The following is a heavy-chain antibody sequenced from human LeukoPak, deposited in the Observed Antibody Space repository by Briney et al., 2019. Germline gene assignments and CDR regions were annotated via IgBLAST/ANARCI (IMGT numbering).Heavy chain of an antibody. J-gene: IGHJ6*03. D-gene: IGHD3-10*01. CDR2: INNSAIT. CDR1: GGSFSGYY. V-gene: IGHV4-34*01. Sequence: SXXLSLTCAVYGGSFSGYYWSWIRQPPGKGLEWVGEINNSAITNSIPSLKSRFTISLDTSKNQFSLKLSSVTASDTAVYYCARGRGPAYVWFGEDDYYYMDVWGKGTTVTVSS. CDR3: ARGRGPAYVWFGEDDYYYMDV.